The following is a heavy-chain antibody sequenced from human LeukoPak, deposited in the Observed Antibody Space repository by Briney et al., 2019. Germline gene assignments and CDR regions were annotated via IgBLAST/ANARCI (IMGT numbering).Heavy chain of an antibody. CDR1: GFTFSSYW. V-gene: IGHV3-74*01. J-gene: IGHJ4*02. Sequence: GGSLRLSCAASGFTFSSYWMHWVRQAPGKGLVWVSRINSDGSSTSYADSVKGRFTISRDNAKNTPYLQMNSLRAEDTAVYYCARDTSHGGFDYWGQGTLVTVSS. CDR3: ARDTSHGGFDY. CDR2: INSDGSST. D-gene: IGHD1-26*01.